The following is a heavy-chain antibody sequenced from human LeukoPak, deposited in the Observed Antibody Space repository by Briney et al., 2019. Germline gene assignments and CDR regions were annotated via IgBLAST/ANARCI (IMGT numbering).Heavy chain of an antibody. CDR2: IRYDGSNK. J-gene: IGHJ4*02. V-gene: IGHV3-30*02. D-gene: IGHD2-2*01. Sequence: GGSLRLSCAASGFTFSSYGMHWVRQAPGKGLEWVAFIRYDGSNKYYADSVKGRFTISRDNAKNSLYLQMNSLRAEDTAVYYCARGVSGPQRPTLFDYWGQGTLVTVSS. CDR1: GFTFSSYG. CDR3: ARGVSGPQRPTLFDY.